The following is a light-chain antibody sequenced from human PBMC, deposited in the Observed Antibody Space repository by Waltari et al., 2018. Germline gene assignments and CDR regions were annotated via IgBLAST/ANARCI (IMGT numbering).Light chain of an antibody. CDR1: SSHVGGYNY. CDR3: SSFTRTNSWV. Sequence: HSALAQPASVSGSPGQSITISCSGTSSHVGGYNYAAWYQQHPGKAPRLMIYDVNNRPSGVSNRFSGSKSGNTASLTISGLQAEDEADYYCSSFTRTNSWVFGGGTKLTVL. V-gene: IGLV2-14*03. CDR2: DVN. J-gene: IGLJ3*02.